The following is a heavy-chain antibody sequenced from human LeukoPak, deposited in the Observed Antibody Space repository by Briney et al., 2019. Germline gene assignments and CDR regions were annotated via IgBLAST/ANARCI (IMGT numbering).Heavy chain of an antibody. J-gene: IGHJ4*02. D-gene: IGHD5-24*01. CDR3: ARGGYISY. Sequence: GGSLRLSCAASGFTFSSYEMNWVRQAPGKGLEWVSYINSGGRTIYYADSVKGRFTISRDNAKNSLYLQMNSLRAEDTAVYYCARGGYISYWGQGTLVTVSS. CDR1: GFTFSSYE. CDR2: INSGGRTI. V-gene: IGHV3-48*03.